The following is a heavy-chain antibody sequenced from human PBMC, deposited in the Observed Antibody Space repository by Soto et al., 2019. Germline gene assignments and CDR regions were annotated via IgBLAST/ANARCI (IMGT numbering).Heavy chain of an antibody. CDR2: IYYRGNT. Sequence: QLQLQESGPGLVKPSETLSLTCSVSCASINSDNYYWVWIRQPPVKGLEWIGSIYYRGNTYYNLSPKTRVSISLDQSKRQFSLKLNSVTAADSAVYFCARLEGLATISYYFAYWGQGTLVTVSS. J-gene: IGHJ4*02. CDR1: CASINSDNYY. CDR3: ARLEGLATISYYFAY. D-gene: IGHD3-9*01. V-gene: IGHV4-39*01.